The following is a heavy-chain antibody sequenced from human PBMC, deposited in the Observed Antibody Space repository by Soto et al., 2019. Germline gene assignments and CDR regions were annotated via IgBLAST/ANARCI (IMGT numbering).Heavy chain of an antibody. CDR1: GGSISSGGYY. J-gene: IGHJ2*01. CDR2: IYYSGST. Sequence: QVQLQESGPGLVKPSQTLSLTCTGSGGSISSGGYYWSWIRQHPGKCLEWIGYIYYSGSTYYNPSLKSRVTISVDTSKNQFSLKLSSVTAADTAVYYCARHPVSADGYFDLWVRGTRVTVSS. V-gene: IGHV4-31*03. CDR3: ARHPVSADGYFDL.